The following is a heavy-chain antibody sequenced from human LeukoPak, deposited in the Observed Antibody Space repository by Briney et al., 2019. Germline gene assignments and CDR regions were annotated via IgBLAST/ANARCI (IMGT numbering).Heavy chain of an antibody. CDR1: GYTFTTYY. J-gene: IGHJ4*02. CDR3: ARGDRAYDSSGYSFDY. D-gene: IGHD3-22*01. V-gene: IGHV1-46*01. Sequence: ASVKVSCKASGYTFTTYYMHWVRQTPGQGLEWMGIVNPSGGSTSYAQKFQGRVTMTRDMSTSTVYMELSSLRSEDTAVYYCARGDRAYDSSGYSFDYWGQGTLVTVSS. CDR2: VNPSGGST.